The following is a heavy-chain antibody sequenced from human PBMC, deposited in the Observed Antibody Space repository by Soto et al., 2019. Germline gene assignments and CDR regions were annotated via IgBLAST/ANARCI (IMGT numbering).Heavy chain of an antibody. CDR1: GFTFTSSA. CDR2: IVVGSGNT. CDR3: AAPVGIAAAGNNYYYYGMDV. V-gene: IGHV1-58*01. J-gene: IGHJ6*02. Sequence: SVKVSCKASGFTFTSSAVRWVRQARGQRLEWIGWIVVGSGNTNYAQKFQERVTITRDMSTSTAYMELSSLRSEDTAVYYCAAPVGIAAAGNNYYYYGMDVWGQGTTVTVSS. D-gene: IGHD6-13*01.